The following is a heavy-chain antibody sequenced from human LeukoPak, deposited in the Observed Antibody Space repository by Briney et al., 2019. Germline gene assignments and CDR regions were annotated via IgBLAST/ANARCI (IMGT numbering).Heavy chain of an antibody. D-gene: IGHD5-12*01. CDR3: ARTRGGYDSGYYYYYVDV. CDR1: GFTVSSNY. J-gene: IGHJ6*03. Sequence: GGSLRLSCAASGFTVSSNYMSWVRQAPGKGLEWVSVIYSGGSTYYADSVKGRFTISRDNSKNTLYLQMNSLRAEDTAVYYCARTRGGYDSGYYYYYVDVWGKGTTVTVSS. V-gene: IGHV3-66*02. CDR2: IYSGGST.